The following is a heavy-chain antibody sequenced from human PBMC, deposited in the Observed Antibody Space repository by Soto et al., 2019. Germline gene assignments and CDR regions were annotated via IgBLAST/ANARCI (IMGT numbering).Heavy chain of an antibody. CDR2: ISSSSDII. V-gene: IGHV3-48*03. CDR3: AKDLGSYLSPAFDY. Sequence: GGSLRLSCAASGFSFSRFEMNWVRQAPGKGLEWVSYISSSSDIIYYADSVKGRFTISRDNAENSLYLQMNSLRAEDTAIYYCAKDLGSYLSPAFDYWGLGTLVTV. D-gene: IGHD1-26*01. J-gene: IGHJ4*02. CDR1: GFSFSRFE.